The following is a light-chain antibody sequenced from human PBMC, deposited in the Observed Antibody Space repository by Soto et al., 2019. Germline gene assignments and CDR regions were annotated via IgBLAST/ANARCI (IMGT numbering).Light chain of an antibody. CDR3: QQSYSTPLT. J-gene: IGKJ4*01. CDR2: AAS. V-gene: IGKV1-39*01. CDR1: QSISSY. Sequence: GDRVTITCRASQSISSYLXXYXQKXGXXXKXXXYAASSLQSGVPSRFSGSGYGTDFTLTISSLQPEDFATYYCQQSYSTPLTFGGGTKVDIK.